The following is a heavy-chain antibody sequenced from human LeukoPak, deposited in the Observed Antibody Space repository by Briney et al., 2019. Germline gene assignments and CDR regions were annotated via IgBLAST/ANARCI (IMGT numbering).Heavy chain of an antibody. J-gene: IGHJ4*02. CDR2: IYHSGST. Sequence: SVTLSLTCAVSGGSISSSNWWSWVRQPPGKGLEWIGEIYHSGSTNYNPSLKSRVTISVDKSKNQFSLKLSSVTAADTAVYYCARAVLLWFGELFDYWGQGTLVTVSS. D-gene: IGHD3-10*01. V-gene: IGHV4-4*02. CDR3: ARAVLLWFGELFDY. CDR1: GGSISSSNW.